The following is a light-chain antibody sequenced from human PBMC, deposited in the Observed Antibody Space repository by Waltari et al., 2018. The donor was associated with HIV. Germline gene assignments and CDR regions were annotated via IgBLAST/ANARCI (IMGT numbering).Light chain of an antibody. CDR1: SPNIGTNY. V-gene: IGLV1-47*01. CDR2: RNN. J-gene: IGLJ2*01. CDR3: AAWDDTLTVV. Sequence: QSVLTQPPSASGTPGQSVTISCSGTSPNIGTNYVSWYQQFPGTAPKLLIYRNNKRPSGVPDRFSGSKSGTSASLDISGLRSDDEAEYYCAAWDDTLTVVFGGGTKLTVL.